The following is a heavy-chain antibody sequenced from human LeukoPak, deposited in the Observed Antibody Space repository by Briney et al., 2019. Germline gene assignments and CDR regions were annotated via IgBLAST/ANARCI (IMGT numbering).Heavy chain of an antibody. Sequence: GGSLRLSCAASGFTFSSYGMHWVRQAPGKGLEWVAVISYDESNKYYADSVKGRFTISRDNSKNTLYLQMNSLRAEDTAVYYCAKPVMVRGTIPEFDYWGQGTLVTVSS. V-gene: IGHV3-30*18. D-gene: IGHD3-10*01. CDR2: ISYDESNK. CDR1: GFTFSSYG. CDR3: AKPVMVRGTIPEFDY. J-gene: IGHJ4*02.